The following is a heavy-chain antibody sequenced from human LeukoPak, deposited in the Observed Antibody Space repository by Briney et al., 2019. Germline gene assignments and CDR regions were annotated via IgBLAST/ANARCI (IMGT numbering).Heavy chain of an antibody. Sequence: ASVKVSCKASGYTFTSYAMHWVRQAPGQRLEWMGWTNAGNGNTKYSQKFQGRVTITRDTSASTAYMELSSLRSEDTAVYYCARAVGLWFGELIDYWGQGTLVTVSS. J-gene: IGHJ4*02. D-gene: IGHD3-10*01. CDR3: ARAVGLWFGELIDY. CDR2: TNAGNGNT. V-gene: IGHV1-3*01. CDR1: GYTFTSYA.